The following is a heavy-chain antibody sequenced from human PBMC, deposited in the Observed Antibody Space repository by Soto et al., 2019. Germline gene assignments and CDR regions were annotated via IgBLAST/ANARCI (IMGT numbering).Heavy chain of an antibody. CDR1: GYTFTVYY. CDR2: INPNSGGT. J-gene: IGHJ6*02. D-gene: IGHD5-18*01. V-gene: IGHV1-2*04. CDR3: ARDYGGYSYGPVGMDV. Sequence: ASVKVSCTASGYTFTVYYMHWVRQAPGQGLEWMGWINPNSGGTNYAQKFQGWVTMTRDTSISTAYMELSRLRSDDTAVYYCARDYGGYSYGPVGMDVWGQGTTVTVSS.